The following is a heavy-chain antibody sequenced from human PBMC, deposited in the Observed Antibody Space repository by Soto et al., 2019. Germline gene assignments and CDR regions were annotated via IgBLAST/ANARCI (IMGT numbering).Heavy chain of an antibody. CDR3: ARDPLWGTAMVLWYFDL. CDR1: AFTFNNYA. V-gene: IGHV3-30-3*01. D-gene: IGHD5-18*01. CDR2: ISYDGSNK. Sequence: QVQLVESGGGVVQPGRSLRLSCAASAFTFNNYAMHWVRQAPGKGLEWVALISYDGSNKYYADSVKGRFTISRDNSKNTLYLQMNSLRAEDTAVYYCARDPLWGTAMVLWYFDLWGRGTLVTVSS. J-gene: IGHJ2*01.